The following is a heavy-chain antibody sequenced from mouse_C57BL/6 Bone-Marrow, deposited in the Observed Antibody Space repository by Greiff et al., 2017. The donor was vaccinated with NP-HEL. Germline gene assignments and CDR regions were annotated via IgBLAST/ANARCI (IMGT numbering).Heavy chain of an antibody. CDR2: IYPRSGNT. D-gene: IGHD3-2*02. V-gene: IGHV1-81*01. J-gene: IGHJ4*01. Sequence: VKLQESGAELARPGASVKLSCKASGYTFTSYGISWVKQRTGQGLEWIGEIYPRSGNTYYNEKFKGKATLTADKSSSTAYMELRSLTSEDSAVYFCARRTQATRMDYWGQGTSVTVSS. CDR3: ARRTQATRMDY. CDR1: GYTFTSYG.